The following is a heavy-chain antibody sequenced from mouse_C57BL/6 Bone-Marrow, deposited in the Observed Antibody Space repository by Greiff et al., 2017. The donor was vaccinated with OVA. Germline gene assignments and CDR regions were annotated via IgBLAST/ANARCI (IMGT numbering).Heavy chain of an antibody. CDR1: GYTFTSYW. V-gene: IGHV1-55*01. J-gene: IGHJ2*01. D-gene: IGHD2-2*01. CDR3: ARGGLWLRRRVLY. Sequence: QVQLQQSGAELVKPGASVKMSCKASGYTFTSYWITWVKQRPGQGLEWIGDIYPGSGSTNYNEKFKSKATLTVDTSSSTAYMQLSSLTSEDSAVYYCARGGLWLRRRVLYWGQGTTLTVSS. CDR2: IYPGSGST.